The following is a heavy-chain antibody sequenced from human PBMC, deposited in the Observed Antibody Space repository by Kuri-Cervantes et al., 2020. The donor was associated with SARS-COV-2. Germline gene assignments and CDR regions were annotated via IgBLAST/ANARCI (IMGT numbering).Heavy chain of an antibody. CDR3: ARDEGSYYYYMDV. Sequence: EGSLRLSCAASGFTFSSYGMHWVRQAPGKGLEWVAFIRYDGSNKYYADSVKGRFTISRDNAKNSLYLQMNSLRAEDTAVYYCARDEGSYYYYMDVWGKGTTVTVSS. D-gene: IGHD3-10*01. J-gene: IGHJ6*03. CDR1: GFTFSSYG. CDR2: IRYDGSNK. V-gene: IGHV3-30*02.